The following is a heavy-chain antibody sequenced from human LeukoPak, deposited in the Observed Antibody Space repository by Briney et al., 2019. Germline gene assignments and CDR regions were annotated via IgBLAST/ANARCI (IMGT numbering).Heavy chain of an antibody. V-gene: IGHV3-33*01. D-gene: IGHD6-13*01. Sequence: GGSLRLSCAASGFTFSSYGMHWVRQAPGKGLEWVAVIWYDGSNKYYADSVKGRFTISRDNSKNTLYLQMNSLRAEDTAVYYCASLYSSSWYGVNLGMDVWGQGTTVTVSS. CDR3: ASLYSSSWYGVNLGMDV. CDR2: IWYDGSNK. CDR1: GFTFSSYG. J-gene: IGHJ6*02.